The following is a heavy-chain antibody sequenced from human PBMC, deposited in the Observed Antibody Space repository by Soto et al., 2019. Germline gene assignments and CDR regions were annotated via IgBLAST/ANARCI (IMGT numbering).Heavy chain of an antibody. CDR1: GGTVASSHW. CDR3: AREIVTAGGNNYFDP. J-gene: IGHJ5*02. Sequence: KRSESLYLTSGVSGGTVASSHWWSCVRQSPGRGLEWIGNVYHTGDTNFNPSLQSRVTFSVDKSNNQFSLRLTSVTAADTAVYFCAREIVTAGGNNYFDPWGPGTLVTVSS. CDR2: VYHTGDT. D-gene: IGHD2-21*02. V-gene: IGHV4-4*02.